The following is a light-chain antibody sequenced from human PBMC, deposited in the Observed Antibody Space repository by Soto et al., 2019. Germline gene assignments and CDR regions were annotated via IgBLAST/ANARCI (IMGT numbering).Light chain of an antibody. CDR3: SSYISSNIRV. J-gene: IGLJ3*02. CDR1: SSDVGGYNY. V-gene: IGLV2-14*01. Sequence: QSVLTQPASVSGSPGQSITISCTGTSSDVGGYNYVSWYQQHPGKAPKLVIYEVSHRPSGVSNRYSGSKSGNTAYLTISGLQAEDEADYYCSSYISSNIRVFGGGTQLPS. CDR2: EVS.